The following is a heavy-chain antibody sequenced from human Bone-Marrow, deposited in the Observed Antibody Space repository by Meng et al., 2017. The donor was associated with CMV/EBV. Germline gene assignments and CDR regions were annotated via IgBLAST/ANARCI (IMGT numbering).Heavy chain of an antibody. CDR2: IWYDGSNK. Sequence: GGSLRLSCAASGFTFSSYGMHWVRQAPGKGLEWVAVIWYDGSNKYYADSVKGRFTISRDNSKNTLYLQMNSLRAEDTAVYYCAKDRAVVWTQDGMGVWGQGHTVT. J-gene: IGHJ6*01. CDR3: AKDRAVVWTQDGMGV. D-gene: IGHD3/OR15-3a*01. V-gene: IGHV3-33*06. CDR1: GFTFSSYG.